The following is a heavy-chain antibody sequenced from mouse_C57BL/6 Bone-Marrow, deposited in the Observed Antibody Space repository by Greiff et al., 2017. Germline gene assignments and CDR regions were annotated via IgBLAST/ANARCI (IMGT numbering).Heavy chain of an antibody. D-gene: IGHD2-4*01. J-gene: IGHJ3*01. CDR2: FDPENGDT. V-gene: IGHV14-4*01. Sequence: VQLQQSGAELVRPGASVMLSCTASGFNIKDDYMHWVKQRPEQGLEWIGWFDPENGDTEYASKFQGKATITADTSSNTAYLQLSRLTSEDTAVYYCTTGGDYGPFAYWGQGTLVTVSA. CDR3: TTGGDYGPFAY. CDR1: GFNIKDDY.